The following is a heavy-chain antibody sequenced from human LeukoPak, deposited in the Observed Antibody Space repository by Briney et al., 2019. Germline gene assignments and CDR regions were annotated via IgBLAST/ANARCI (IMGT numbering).Heavy chain of an antibody. D-gene: IGHD6-19*01. V-gene: IGHV1-24*01. Sequence: AASVNVSCKVSGYTLTELSMHWVRQAPGKGLEWMGGFDPEDGETIYAQKFQGRVTMTEDTSTDTAYMELSSLRSEDTAVYYCATVPPPNIAVAGRSPPRDWGQGTLVTVSS. CDR2: FDPEDGET. CDR1: GYTLTELS. J-gene: IGHJ4*02. CDR3: ATVPPPNIAVAGRSPPRD.